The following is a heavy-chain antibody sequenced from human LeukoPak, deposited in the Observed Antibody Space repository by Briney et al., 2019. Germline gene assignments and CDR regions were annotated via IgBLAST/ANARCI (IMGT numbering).Heavy chain of an antibody. J-gene: IGHJ4*02. D-gene: IGHD1-26*01. CDR2: INWHGGTT. Sequence: PGGSLRLSCAASGFTFDAYGMTWVRQAPGKGLEWVSGINWHGGTTGYADSVKGRFTISRDNAKNSLYLQMSSLRAEDTALYHCARTRYSGSYGGADYWGQGTLVTVSS. CDR1: GFTFDAYG. CDR3: ARTRYSGSYGGADY. V-gene: IGHV3-20*01.